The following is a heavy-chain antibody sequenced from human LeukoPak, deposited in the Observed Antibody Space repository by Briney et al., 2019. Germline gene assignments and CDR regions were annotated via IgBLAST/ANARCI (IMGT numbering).Heavy chain of an antibody. V-gene: IGHV4-59*01. CDR3: ARFRDVLGYYGMDV. D-gene: IGHD3-9*01. CDR1: GGSISSDY. Sequence: SETLSLTCSVSGGSISSDYWSWIRQPPGKGLEWIGYVFYSGSTNYNPSFKSRVTISIDASKTQFSLKLSSVIAADTAVHYCARFRDVLGYYGMDVWGKGTRVTVSS. J-gene: IGHJ6*04. CDR2: VFYSGST.